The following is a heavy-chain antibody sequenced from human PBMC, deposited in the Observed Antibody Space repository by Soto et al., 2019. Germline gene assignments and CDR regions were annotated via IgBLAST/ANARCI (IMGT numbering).Heavy chain of an antibody. J-gene: IGHJ4*02. Sequence: ASVKVSCKTSGYTFTEYDINWVRQAPGQGPEYMGWVSPENKNAGYAPQFRGRVSMTTDTTISTAYLEVTNLTYEDTAVYYCARGRGSSSGYPQLYYFDYWGQGTLVTVSS. CDR2: VSPENKNA. V-gene: IGHV1-8*01. CDR3: ARGRGSSSGYPQLYYFDY. D-gene: IGHD3-22*01. CDR1: GYTFTEYD.